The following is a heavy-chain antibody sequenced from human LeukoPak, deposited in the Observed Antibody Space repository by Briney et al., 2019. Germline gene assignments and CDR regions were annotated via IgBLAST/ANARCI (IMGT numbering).Heavy chain of an antibody. Sequence: GRSLRRSCAASGFTFSSYGMHWVRQAPGKGLEWVAVISYDGSNKYYADSVKGRFTISRDNSKNTLYLQMNSLSAEDTAVYYCAKVDCLGSCYRYFFDYWGQGTLVTVSS. J-gene: IGHJ4*02. CDR2: ISYDGSNK. D-gene: IGHD2-15*01. CDR3: AKVDCLGSCYRYFFDY. V-gene: IGHV3-30*18. CDR1: GFTFSSYG.